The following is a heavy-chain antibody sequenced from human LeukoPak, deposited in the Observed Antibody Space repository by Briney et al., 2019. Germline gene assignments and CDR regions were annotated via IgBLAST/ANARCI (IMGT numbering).Heavy chain of an antibody. CDR1: GGSFSGYY. V-gene: IGHV4-34*01. CDR3: ARHVTISGPYDASDI. Sequence: SETLSLTCAVYGGSFSGYYWSWIRQPPGKGLEWIGEINHSGSTNYNPSLKSRVTISVDTSKNQFSLKLSSVTAADTAVYYCARHVTISGPYDASDIWGQGTMVTVSP. J-gene: IGHJ3*02. D-gene: IGHD5-24*01. CDR2: INHSGST.